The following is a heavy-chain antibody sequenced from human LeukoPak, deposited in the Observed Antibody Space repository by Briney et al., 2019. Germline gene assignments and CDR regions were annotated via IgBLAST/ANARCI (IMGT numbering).Heavy chain of an antibody. CDR2: ISSSSSYI. V-gene: IGHV3-21*01. CDR1: GFTFSSYS. D-gene: IGHD1-14*01. Sequence: PGGSLRLTCAASGFTFSSYSMNGVRQAPGKGLEWVSSISSSSSYIYYADSVKGRFTISRDNAKNSLYLQMNSLRAEDTAVYYCATFRSTDYWGQGTLVTVSS. CDR3: ATFRSTDY. J-gene: IGHJ4*02.